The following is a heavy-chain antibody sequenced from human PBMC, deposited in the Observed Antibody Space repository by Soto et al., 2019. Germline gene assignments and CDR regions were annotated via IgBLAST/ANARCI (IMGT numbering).Heavy chain of an antibody. CDR1: GFTFSSYA. CDR2: ISGSGGST. J-gene: IGHJ4*02. D-gene: IGHD3-10*01. V-gene: IGHV3-23*01. CDR3: ASSPRDITLVRGVIIGDY. Sequence: EVQLLESGGGLVQPGGSLRLSCAASGFTFSSYAMSWVRQAPGKGLEWVSGISGSGGSTYYADSVKGRFTISRDNSKNTLYLQMNSLRAEDTAVYYCASSPRDITLVRGVIIGDYWGQGTLVTVSS.